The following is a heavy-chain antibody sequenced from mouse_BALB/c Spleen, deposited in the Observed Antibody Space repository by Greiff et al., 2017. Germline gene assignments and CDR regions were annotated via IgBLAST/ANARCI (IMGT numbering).Heavy chain of an antibody. Sequence: VKLVESGPGLVQPSQSLSITCTVSGFSLTSYGVHWVRQSPGKGLEWLGVIWSGGSTDYNAAFISRLSISKDNSKSQVFFKMNSLQADDTAIYYCARNPYYYGSSYDWYFDVWGAGTTVTVSS. J-gene: IGHJ1*01. CDR2: IWSGGST. V-gene: IGHV2-4-1*01. CDR3: ARNPYYYGSSYDWYFDV. CDR1: GFSLTSYG. D-gene: IGHD1-1*01.